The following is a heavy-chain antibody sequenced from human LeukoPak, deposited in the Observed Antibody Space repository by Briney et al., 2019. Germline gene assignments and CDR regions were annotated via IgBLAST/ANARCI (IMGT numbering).Heavy chain of an antibody. D-gene: IGHD6-19*01. CDR2: IWYDGSNK. CDR1: GFTFSSYG. J-gene: IGHJ4*02. Sequence: PGGSLRLSCAASGFTFSSYGMPWVRQAPGKGLEWVAVIWYDGSNKYYADSVKGRFTISRDNSKNTLYLQMNSLRAEDTAVYYCAREPYSSGWYPFDYWGQGTLVTVSS. V-gene: IGHV3-33*01. CDR3: AREPYSSGWYPFDY.